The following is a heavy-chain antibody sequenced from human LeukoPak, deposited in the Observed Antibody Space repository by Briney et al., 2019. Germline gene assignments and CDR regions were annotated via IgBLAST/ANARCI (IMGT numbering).Heavy chain of an antibody. V-gene: IGHV1-3*01. CDR2: INAGNGNT. J-gene: IGHJ4*02. D-gene: IGHD6-19*01. CDR3: ARRYSSGWYWGYYFDY. Sequence: ASVKVSCTASGYTFTSYAMHWVRQAPGQRLEWMGWINAGNGNTKYSQKFQGRVTITRDTSASTAYMELSSLRSEDTAVYYCARRYSSGWYWGYYFDYWGQGTLVTVSS. CDR1: GYTFTSYA.